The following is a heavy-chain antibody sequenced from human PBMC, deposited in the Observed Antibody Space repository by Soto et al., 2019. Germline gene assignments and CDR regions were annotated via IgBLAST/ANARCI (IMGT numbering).Heavy chain of an antibody. Sequence: GGSLRLPCAASGFTFSSYAMHWVRQAPGKGLVWVAVISYDGSNKYYADSVKGRFTISRDNSKNTLYLQMNSLRAEDTAVYYCVRGRYSSSSIPLVVDYWGQGTLVTVSS. CDR2: ISYDGSNK. CDR3: VRGRYSSSSIPLVVDY. J-gene: IGHJ4*02. V-gene: IGHV3-30-3*01. CDR1: GFTFSSYA. D-gene: IGHD6-6*01.